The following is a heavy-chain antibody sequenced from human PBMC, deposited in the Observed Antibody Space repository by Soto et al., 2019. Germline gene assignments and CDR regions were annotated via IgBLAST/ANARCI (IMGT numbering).Heavy chain of an antibody. CDR2: ISNDGSIQ. Sequence: QVQLMESGGSVLQPGRSLRLSCAASGFTFSSYGMHWVRQAPGKGLEWVTIISNDGSIQYYGDSVKGRFTVSRDNSKNTLLLEMNSLTAEATATYYCAKDRRDSSGTCSRCFGMDVWGQGTTVTVSS. CDR3: AKDRRDSSGTCSRCFGMDV. V-gene: IGHV3-30*18. D-gene: IGHD3-22*01. J-gene: IGHJ6*02. CDR1: GFTFSSYG.